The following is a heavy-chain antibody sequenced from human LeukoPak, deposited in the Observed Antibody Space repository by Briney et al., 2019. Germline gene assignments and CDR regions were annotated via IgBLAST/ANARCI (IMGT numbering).Heavy chain of an antibody. CDR3: ARHTYARPFDF. Sequence: SETLSLTCSVSGYSISGSYWSWIRQPPGKGLEWIGYIYYTGDTNSDPSLKSRVTISLDTSKNQVSLQVTSVTAADTAVYYCARHTYARPFDFWGQGTLVTVSS. D-gene: IGHD6-6*01. V-gene: IGHV4-59*08. J-gene: IGHJ4*02. CDR2: IYYTGDT. CDR1: GYSISGSY.